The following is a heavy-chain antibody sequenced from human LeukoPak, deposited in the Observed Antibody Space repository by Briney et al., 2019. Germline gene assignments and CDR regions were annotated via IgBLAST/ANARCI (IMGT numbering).Heavy chain of an antibody. CDR3: AKIHCTNGVCRYGLDY. CDR2: ISYDGSNK. Sequence: PGGSLRLPCAASGLTFSSYGMHWVRQAPGKGPEWVAVISYDGSNKYYADSVKGRFTISRDNSKNTLYLQMNSLRAEDTAVYYCAKIHCTNGVCRYGLDYWGQGTLVTVSS. CDR1: GLTFSSYG. J-gene: IGHJ4*02. D-gene: IGHD2-8*01. V-gene: IGHV3-30*18.